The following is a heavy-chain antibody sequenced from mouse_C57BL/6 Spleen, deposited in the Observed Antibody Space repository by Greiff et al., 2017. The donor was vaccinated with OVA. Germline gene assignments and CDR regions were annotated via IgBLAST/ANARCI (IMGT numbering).Heavy chain of an antibody. D-gene: IGHD4-1*01. V-gene: IGHV3-6*01. J-gene: IGHJ2*01. CDR2: ISYDGSN. CDR3: ARDGGGTDFDY. Sequence: DVKLQESGPGLVKPSQSLSLTCSVTGYSITSGYYWNWIRQFPGNKLEWMGYISYDGSNNYNPSLKNRISITRDTSKNQFFLKLNSVTTEDTATYYCARDGGGTDFDYWGQGTTLTVSS. CDR1: GYSITSGYY.